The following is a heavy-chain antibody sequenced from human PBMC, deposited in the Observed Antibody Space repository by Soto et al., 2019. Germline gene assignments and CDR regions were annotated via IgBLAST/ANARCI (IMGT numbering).Heavy chain of an antibody. CDR2: ISYDGSNK. V-gene: IGHV3-30*18. D-gene: IGHD3-9*01. CDR3: AKLFYDILTGDNTVFDY. Sequence: PVGSLRLSCAASGFTFSSYGMHWVRQAPGKGLEWVAVISYDGSNKYYADSVKGRFTISRDNSKNTLYLQMNSLRAEDTAVYYCAKLFYDILTGDNTVFDYWGQGTLVTVSS. J-gene: IGHJ4*02. CDR1: GFTFSSYG.